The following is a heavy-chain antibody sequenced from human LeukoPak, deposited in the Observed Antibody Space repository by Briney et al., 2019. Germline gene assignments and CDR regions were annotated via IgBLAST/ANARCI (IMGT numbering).Heavy chain of an antibody. J-gene: IGHJ4*02. CDR1: GYTFTSYY. CDR2: INPSGGST. Sequence: ASVKVSCKASGYTFTSYYMHWVRQAPGQGLEWMGMINPSGGSTSYAQKFQGRVTMTRDTSTSTVYMELSSLRSEDTAVYYCAPAKLGIFILDYWGQGTLVTVSS. D-gene: IGHD7-27*01. V-gene: IGHV1-46*03. CDR3: APAKLGIFILDY.